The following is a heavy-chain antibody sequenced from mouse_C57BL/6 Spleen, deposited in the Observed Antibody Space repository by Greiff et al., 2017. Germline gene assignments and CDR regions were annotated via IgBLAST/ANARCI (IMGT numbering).Heavy chain of an antibody. Sequence: QVQLQQSGAELVRPGTSVKVSCKASGYAFTNYLIEWVKQRPGQGLEWIGVINPGSGGTNYNEKFKGKATLTADKSSSPAYMQLSSLTSEDSAVYFCARPGDYDEGGAMDYWGQGTSVTVSS. J-gene: IGHJ4*01. CDR2: INPGSGGT. V-gene: IGHV1-54*01. D-gene: IGHD2-4*01. CDR3: ARPGDYDEGGAMDY. CDR1: GYAFTNYL.